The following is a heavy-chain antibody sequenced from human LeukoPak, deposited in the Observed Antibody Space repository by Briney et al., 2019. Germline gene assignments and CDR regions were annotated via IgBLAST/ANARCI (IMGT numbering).Heavy chain of an antibody. CDR3: ARGSSGWALFYLDY. D-gene: IGHD6-19*01. CDR2: IWYDGSNK. Sequence: PGGSLRLSCAASGFIFSGYGLHWVRQAPGKGLEWVAIIWYDGSNKYYADSVKGRFAISRDNSRNTLYLQMNSPRPEDTAVYYCARGSSGWALFYLDYWGQGTLVTVSS. V-gene: IGHV3-33*01. CDR1: GFIFSGYG. J-gene: IGHJ4*02.